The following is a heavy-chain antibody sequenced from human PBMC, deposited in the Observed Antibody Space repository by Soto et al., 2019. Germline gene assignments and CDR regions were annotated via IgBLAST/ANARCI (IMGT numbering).Heavy chain of an antibody. CDR3: GKYIYVAARGAAY. J-gene: IGHJ4*02. CDR2: ISWNSGTI. D-gene: IGHD6-6*01. V-gene: IGHV3-9*01. Sequence: EVQLVESGGGLVQPGRSLRLSCAASGFTFDDYAMHWVRHAPGKGLEWVSGISWNSGTIGYADSVKGRFTSSRDNGKNSLYLQINNLSADDTALYYCGKYIYVAARGAAYWGQGTLVAVS. CDR1: GFTFDDYA.